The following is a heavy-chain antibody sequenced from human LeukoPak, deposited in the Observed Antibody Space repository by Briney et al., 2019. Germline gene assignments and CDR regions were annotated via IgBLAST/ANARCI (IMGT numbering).Heavy chain of an antibody. Sequence: GRSLRLSCAASGFTFSSYGMHWVRQAPGKGLEWVAVIWYDGSNKYYADSVKGRFTISRDNSKNTLYLQMNSLRAEDTAVYYCARDLSRGGSSWYFDYWGQGTLVTVSS. CDR3: ARDLSRGGSSWYFDY. D-gene: IGHD6-13*01. CDR2: IWYDGSNK. J-gene: IGHJ4*02. V-gene: IGHV3-33*01. CDR1: GFTFSSYG.